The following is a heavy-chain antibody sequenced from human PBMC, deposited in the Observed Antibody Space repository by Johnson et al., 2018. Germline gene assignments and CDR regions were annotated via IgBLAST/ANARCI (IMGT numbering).Heavy chain of an antibody. D-gene: IGHD6-19*01. V-gene: IGHV3-23*01. CDR2: LSGGSVGA. Sequence: VQLPESGGGLVHPGGSLRLSCAASGFVFSNFAMRWVRQAPGKGLKWASVLSGGSVGANYSASVKGRFTISRNNLKDTLYLQMRRMIVEDTAVYYWAKGTNSSGWYVDYWGQGTLVTVSS. CDR1: GFVFSNFA. J-gene: IGHJ4*02. CDR3: AKGTNSSGWYVDY.